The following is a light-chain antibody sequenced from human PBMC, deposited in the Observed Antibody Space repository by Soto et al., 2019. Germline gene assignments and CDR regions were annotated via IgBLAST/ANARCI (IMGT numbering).Light chain of an antibody. Sequence: EIVLTQSPGTLSLSPGERATLSCRASQSVRSSYLAWYQQKPSQAPRLLIYGASSKTTGIPDRISGSGSGTDFTLTISRLEPEDFAVYYCQQYGSSPSITFGQGTRLEIK. J-gene: IGKJ5*01. CDR1: QSVRSSY. CDR2: GAS. CDR3: QQYGSSPSIT. V-gene: IGKV3-20*01.